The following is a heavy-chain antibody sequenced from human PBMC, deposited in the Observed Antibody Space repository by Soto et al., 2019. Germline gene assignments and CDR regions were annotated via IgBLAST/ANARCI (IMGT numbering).Heavy chain of an antibody. Sequence: SETLSLTCTVSGVSISSSSYYWGWIRQTPGKGLEWIGTIYFSGSTYYNPSLKSRVPIPVDRPKTHFPLNLTFVPAADTAFYSWARQGSSGGRGPLVTVS. V-gene: IGHV4-39*01. J-gene: IGHJ4*02. D-gene: IGHD6-6*01. CDR1: GVSISSSSYY. CDR2: IYFSGST. CDR3: ARQGSS.